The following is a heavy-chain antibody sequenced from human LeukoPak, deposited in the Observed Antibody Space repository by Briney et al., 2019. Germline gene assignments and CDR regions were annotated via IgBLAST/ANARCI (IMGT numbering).Heavy chain of an antibody. J-gene: IGHJ6*02. D-gene: IGHD6-13*01. V-gene: IGHV3-53*01. CDR2: IYSGGST. CDR3: AGHSEMGV. Sequence: GGSLRLSCAASGFTVSNNYMIWVRQAPGKGLEWVSLIYSGGSTYYSDSVRGRFATSRDNSKNTLYLQMSSLRAEDTAVYYCAGHSEMGVWGQGITVTVSS. CDR1: GFTVSNNY.